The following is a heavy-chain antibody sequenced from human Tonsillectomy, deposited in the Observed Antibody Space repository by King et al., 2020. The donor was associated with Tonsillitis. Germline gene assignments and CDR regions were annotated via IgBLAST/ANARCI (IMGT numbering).Heavy chain of an antibody. CDR2: IYCSGST. CDR1: GGSISSSSYY. V-gene: IGHV4-39*01. CDR3: ARNVIVGELPRVFDY. D-gene: IGHD1-26*01. J-gene: IGHJ4*02. Sequence: QLQESGPGLVKPSETLSLTCTVSGGSISSSSYYWGWIRQPPGKGLEWIGSIYCSGSTYYNPSLKSRVTISVDTSKNQFSLKLSSVTAADTAVYYCARNVIVGELPRVFDYWGQGTLVTVSS.